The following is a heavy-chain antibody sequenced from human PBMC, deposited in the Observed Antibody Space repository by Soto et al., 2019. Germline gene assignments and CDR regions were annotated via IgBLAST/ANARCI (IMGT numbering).Heavy chain of an antibody. V-gene: IGHV1-46*01. CDR3: ASPAGYSSSSVWYFDL. Sequence: QVQLVQSGAEVKKPGASVKVSCKASGYTFTSYYMHWVRQAPGQGLDWMGIINPSGGSTSYAQKFQGRVTMTRDTSTSTVYMELSSLRSEDTAVYYCASPAGYSSSSVWYFDLWGRGTLVTVSS. CDR1: GYTFTSYY. CDR2: INPSGGST. D-gene: IGHD6-6*01. J-gene: IGHJ2*01.